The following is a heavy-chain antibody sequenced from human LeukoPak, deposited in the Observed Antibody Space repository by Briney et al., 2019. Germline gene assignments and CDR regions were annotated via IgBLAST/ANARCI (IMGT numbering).Heavy chain of an antibody. V-gene: IGHV1-69*05. D-gene: IGHD3-22*01. CDR3: AREVPDYYDSSGYLDY. J-gene: IGHJ4*02. Sequence: SVKVSCKASGGTFSSYAISWVRQAPGQGLEWMGGIIPIFGTANYAQKFQGRVTITTDESTSTAYMELSGLRSEDTAVYYCAREVPDYYDSSGYLDYWGQGTLVTVSS. CDR2: IIPIFGTA. CDR1: GGTFSSYA.